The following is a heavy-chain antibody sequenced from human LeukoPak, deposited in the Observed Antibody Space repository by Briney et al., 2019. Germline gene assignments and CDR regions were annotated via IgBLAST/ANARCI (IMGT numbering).Heavy chain of an antibody. J-gene: IGHJ6*02. Sequence: SETLSLTCTVSGGSISSYYWSWIRQPPGKGLEWIGYIYYSGSTNYNPSLKSRVTISVDTSKNQFSLKLSSVTAADTAVYYCARDRGDYCSGGSCYYDYYYYGMDVWGQGTTVTVFS. D-gene: IGHD2-15*01. CDR3: ARDRGDYCSGGSCYYDYYYYGMDV. CDR1: GGSISSYY. V-gene: IGHV4-59*01. CDR2: IYYSGST.